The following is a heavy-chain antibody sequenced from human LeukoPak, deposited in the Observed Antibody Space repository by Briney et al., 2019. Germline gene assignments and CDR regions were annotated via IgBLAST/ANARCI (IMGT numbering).Heavy chain of an antibody. J-gene: IGHJ4*02. CDR1: GFTFSSYR. V-gene: IGHV3-21*01. D-gene: IGHD3-22*01. CDR3: ARMAGTDDYYDSSYPSDY. CDR2: ISSSSSYI. Sequence: GGSLRLSCAASGFTFSSYRMNWVRQAPGRGLDWVSSISSSSSYIYYADSVKGRFTISRDNAKNTLYLQMNSLRAEDTAVYYCARMAGTDDYYDSSYPSDYWGQGTLVTVSS.